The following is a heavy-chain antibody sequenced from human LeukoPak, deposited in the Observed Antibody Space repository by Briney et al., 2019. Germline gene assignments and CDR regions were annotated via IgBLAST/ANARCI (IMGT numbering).Heavy chain of an antibody. CDR3: ARVISSGYYPYYFDY. V-gene: IGHV1-18*04. D-gene: IGHD3-22*01. CDR1: GYTFTGYY. Sequence: EASVKVSCKASGYTFTGYYMHWVRQAPGQGLEWMGWISAYNGNTNYAQKLQGRVTMTTDTSTSTAYMELRSLRSDDTAVYYCARVISSGYYPYYFDYWGQGTLVTVSS. J-gene: IGHJ4*02. CDR2: ISAYNGNT.